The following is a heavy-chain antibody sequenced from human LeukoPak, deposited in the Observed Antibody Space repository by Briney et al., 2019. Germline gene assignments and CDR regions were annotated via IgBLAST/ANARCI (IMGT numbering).Heavy chain of an antibody. CDR3: ARMTAMDFYFDY. CDR2: ISYDGSNK. CDR1: GFTFSTYA. V-gene: IGHV3-30*03. D-gene: IGHD5-18*01. J-gene: IGHJ4*02. Sequence: PGGSLRLSCAASGFTFSTYAMHWVRQAPGKGLEWVAVISYDGSNKYYADSVKGRFTISRDNSKNTLYLQMNSLRAEDTAVYYCARMTAMDFYFDYWGQGTLVTVSS.